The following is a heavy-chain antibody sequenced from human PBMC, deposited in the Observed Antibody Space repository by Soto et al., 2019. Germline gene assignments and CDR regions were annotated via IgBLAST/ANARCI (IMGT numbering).Heavy chain of an antibody. CDR3: AKEKKYDFWSGYPLDFDY. Sequence: GGSLRLSCAASGFTFSSYAMSWVRQAPGKGLEWVSAISGSGGSTYYADSVKGRFTISRDNSKNTLYLQMNSLRAEDTAVYYCAKEKKYDFWSGYPLDFDYWGQGTLVTVSS. D-gene: IGHD3-3*01. V-gene: IGHV3-23*01. CDR1: GFTFSSYA. J-gene: IGHJ4*02. CDR2: ISGSGGST.